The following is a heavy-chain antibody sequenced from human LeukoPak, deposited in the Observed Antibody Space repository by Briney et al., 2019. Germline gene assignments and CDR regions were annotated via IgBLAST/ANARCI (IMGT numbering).Heavy chain of an antibody. CDR3: ARTDY. CDR2: ISSSSSTI. J-gene: IGHJ4*02. CDR1: GFNFSSFS. V-gene: IGHV3-48*04. Sequence: GSLRLSCGASGFNFSSFSINWVRQAPGKGLEWVSYISSSSSTIYYADSVKGRFTISRDNAKNSLYLQMNSLRAEDTAVYYCARTDYWGQGTLVTVSS.